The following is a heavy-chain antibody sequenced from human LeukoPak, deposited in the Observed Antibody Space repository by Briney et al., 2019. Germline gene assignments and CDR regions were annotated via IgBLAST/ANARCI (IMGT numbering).Heavy chain of an antibody. V-gene: IGHV1-18*04. CDR1: GYTFTNYG. Sequence: ASVKVSCKASGYTFTNYGISWVRQDPGQGLEWMGWISAYNGNTNYAQKLQGRVTMTTDTSTSTAYMELRSLRSDDTAVYYCARGSTWIQPSDFDYWGQGTLVTVSS. CDR3: ARGSTWIQPSDFDY. J-gene: IGHJ4*02. D-gene: IGHD5-18*01. CDR2: ISAYNGNT.